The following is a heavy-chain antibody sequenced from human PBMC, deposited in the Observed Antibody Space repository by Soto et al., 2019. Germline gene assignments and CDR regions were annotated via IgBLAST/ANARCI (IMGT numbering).Heavy chain of an antibody. J-gene: IGHJ4*02. CDR1: GFTFSTHA. V-gene: IGHV3-30-3*01. D-gene: IGHD1-20*01. CDR3: ARDQTGITTTGGGRIDH. CDR2: VSFDGSNK. Sequence: QVQLVESGGGVVQPGRSLRLSCAASGFTFSTHAMHWVRQAPGKGLECVAIVSFDGSNKYYADSVKGRFTIYRDNSKNSLYLQMNGLTPYDTAVYYCARDQTGITTTGGGRIDHWGQGTLVTVSS.